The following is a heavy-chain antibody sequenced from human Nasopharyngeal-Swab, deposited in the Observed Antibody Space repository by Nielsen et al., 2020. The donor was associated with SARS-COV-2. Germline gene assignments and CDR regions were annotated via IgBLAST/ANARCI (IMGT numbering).Heavy chain of an antibody. J-gene: IGHJ4*02. CDR1: GYTFTSYD. CDR2: MNPNSGNT. CDR3: ARERDSSSWYEYDY. Sequence: ASVKVSCKASGYTFTSYDINWVRQATGQGLEWMGWMNPNSGNTGYAQKFQGRVTMTRNTSISTAYMELSSLRSEDTAVYYCARERDSSSWYEYDYWGQGTLVTVSS. D-gene: IGHD6-13*01. V-gene: IGHV1-8*01.